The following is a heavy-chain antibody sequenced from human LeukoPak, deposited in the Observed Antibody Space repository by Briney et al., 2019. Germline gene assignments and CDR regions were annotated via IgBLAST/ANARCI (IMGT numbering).Heavy chain of an antibody. CDR1: GFTFDDYA. D-gene: IGHD6-6*01. CDR3: AKDLYSSSSGSDY. Sequence: GGSLRLSCAASGFTFDDYAMHWVRQAPGKGLEWVSGISWNSGSIGYADSVKGRFTISRDNAKNSLYLQMNILRAEDMALYYCAKDLYSSSSGSDYWGQGTLVTVS. CDR2: ISWNSGSI. V-gene: IGHV3-9*03. J-gene: IGHJ4*02.